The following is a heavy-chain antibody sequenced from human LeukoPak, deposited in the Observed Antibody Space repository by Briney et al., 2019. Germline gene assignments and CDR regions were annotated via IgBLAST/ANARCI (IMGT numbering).Heavy chain of an antibody. CDR1: GFSFSTYW. CDR3: ASQTSAKGFDF. V-gene: IGHV3-7*05. CDR2: MKHDGSLQ. D-gene: IGHD2-2*01. Sequence: PGGSLRLSCAASGFSFSTYWMSWVRQAPGKGLEWVANMKHDGSLQYYVDSVKGRFTVSRDNAKKSLYLQMNSLRAEDTAICYCASQTSAKGFDFWGQGTLVTVSS. J-gene: IGHJ4*02.